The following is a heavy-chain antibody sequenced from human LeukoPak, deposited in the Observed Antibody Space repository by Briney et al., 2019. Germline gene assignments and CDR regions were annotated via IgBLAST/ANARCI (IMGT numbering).Heavy chain of an antibody. J-gene: IGHJ4*02. CDR3: ARDSVAPAVHYYFDY. CDR1: GFTFSSYA. D-gene: IGHD2-2*01. Sequence: GGSLRLSCAASGFTFSSYAMHWVRQAPGKGLEWVAVISSDGSNKYYADSVKGRFTISRDNSKNTLYLQMNSLRAEDTAVYYCARDSVAPAVHYYFDYWGQGTLVTVSS. CDR2: ISSDGSNK. V-gene: IGHV3-30*04.